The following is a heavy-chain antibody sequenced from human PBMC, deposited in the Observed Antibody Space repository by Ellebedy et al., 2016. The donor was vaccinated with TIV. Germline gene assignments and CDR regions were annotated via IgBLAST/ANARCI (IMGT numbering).Heavy chain of an antibody. CDR2: ISSSSSYI. CDR1: EFTLSSYT. D-gene: IGHD1-1*01. J-gene: IGHJ6*02. CDR3: ARVPTGTTRFFYYNMDV. V-gene: IGHV3-21*01. Sequence: GGSLRLSCAASEFTLSSYTMSWVRQAPGKGLEWVSYISSSSSYIYYADSVKGRFTISRDNANNSLYLQMNSLRADDAAVYYCARVPTGTTRFFYYNMDVWGQGTTVTVSS.